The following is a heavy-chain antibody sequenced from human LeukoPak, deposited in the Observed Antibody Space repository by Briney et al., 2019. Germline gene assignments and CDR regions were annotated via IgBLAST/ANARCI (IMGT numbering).Heavy chain of an antibody. CDR1: GFTFSSYA. CDR2: ISSSGGTT. CDR3: AKGPDSSSSFDY. Sequence: GGSLRLSCAASGFTFSSYAIAWARQAPGKGLEWVSGISSSGGTTYYADSVKGRFSISRDNSKSTLYLQMNSLRAEDTAVYYCAKGPDSSSSFDYWGQGTLVTVSS. D-gene: IGHD6-6*01. V-gene: IGHV3-23*01. J-gene: IGHJ4*02.